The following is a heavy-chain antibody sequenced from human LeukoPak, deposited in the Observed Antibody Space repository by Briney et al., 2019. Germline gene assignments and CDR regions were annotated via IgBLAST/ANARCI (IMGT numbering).Heavy chain of an antibody. CDR3: ASDYDFWSGSHYYYYYGMDV. Sequence: MHWVRQXPGKGLEWVALISYDGSEKDYADSVKGRFTISRDNSKNTLYLQMNSLRAEDTAVYYCASDYDFWSGSHYYYYYGMDVWGQGTTVTVSS. CDR2: ISYDGSEK. V-gene: IGHV3-30-3*01. D-gene: IGHD3-3*01. J-gene: IGHJ6*02.